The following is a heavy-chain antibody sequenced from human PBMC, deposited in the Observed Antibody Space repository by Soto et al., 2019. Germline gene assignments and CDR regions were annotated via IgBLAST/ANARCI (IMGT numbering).Heavy chain of an antibody. D-gene: IGHD2-15*01. J-gene: IGHJ5*02. V-gene: IGHV1-2*02. CDR1: GYTFTGYY. CDR2: INPNSGGT. CDR3: ARDGGYCSGGSCYGWFDP. Sequence: ASVKVSCKASGYTFTGYYMHWVRQAPGQGXEWMGWINPNSGGTNYAQKFQGRVTMTRDTSISTAYMELSRLRSDDTAVYYCARDGGYCSGGSCYGWFDPWGQGTLVTVSS.